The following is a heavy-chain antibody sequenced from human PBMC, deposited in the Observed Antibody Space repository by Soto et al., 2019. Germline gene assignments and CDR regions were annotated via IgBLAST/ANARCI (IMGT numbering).Heavy chain of an antibody. V-gene: IGHV3-30-3*01. CDR3: ARVTSCSGGSCY. CDR1: GFTFSSYA. CDR2: ISYDGSNK. Sequence: QVQLVESGGGVVQPGRSLRLSCAASGFTFSSYAMHWVRQAPGKGLEWVAVISYDGSNKYYADSVKGRFTISRDNSKNPLYLQMNRLRAEDTAVYYCARVTSCSGGSCYWGQGTLVTVSS. J-gene: IGHJ4*02. D-gene: IGHD2-15*01.